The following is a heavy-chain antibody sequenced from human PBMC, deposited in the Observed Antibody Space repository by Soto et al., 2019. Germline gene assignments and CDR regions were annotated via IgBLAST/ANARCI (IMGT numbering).Heavy chain of an antibody. CDR2: SSSSGAYI. Sequence: QVHLVEPGGGLVEPGGSLRLSCTGSGFALSDNYMTWIRQAPGKGLEWVSYSSSSGAYINYADSVKGRFTISRDNAYNSLYPQMDSLRAEDTAVYFCARSSGRRQVGRYDYGLDVWGQGTTVTVSS. CDR3: ARSSGRRQVGRYDYGLDV. D-gene: IGHD2-15*01. J-gene: IGHJ6*02. V-gene: IGHV3-11*06. CDR1: GFALSDNY.